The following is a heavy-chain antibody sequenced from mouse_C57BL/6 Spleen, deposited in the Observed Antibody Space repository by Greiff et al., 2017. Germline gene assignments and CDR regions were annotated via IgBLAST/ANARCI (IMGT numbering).Heavy chain of an antibody. V-gene: IGHV1-15*01. CDR2: IDPETGGT. CDR3: TRWLVYAMDY. Sequence: VQLQQSGAELVRPGASVTLSCKASGYTFTDYEMHWVKQTPVHGLEWIGAIDPETGGTAYNQKFKGKAILTADKSSSTAYMELRSLTSEDSAVYYCTRWLVYAMDYWGQGTSVTVSS. CDR1: GYTFTDYE. J-gene: IGHJ4*01. D-gene: IGHD2-2*01.